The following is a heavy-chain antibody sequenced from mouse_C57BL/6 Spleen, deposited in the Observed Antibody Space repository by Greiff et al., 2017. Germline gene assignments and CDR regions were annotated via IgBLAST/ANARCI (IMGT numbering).Heavy chain of an antibody. CDR1: GFTFTDYY. J-gene: IGHJ1*03. CDR2: IRNKANGYTT. D-gene: IGHD1-1*01. Sequence: EVQGVESGGGLVQPGGSLSLSCAASGFTFTDYYMSWVRQPPGKALEWLGFIRNKANGYTTEYSASVKGRFTISRDNSQSILYLQMNALRAEDSATYYCASSHYYGSSYGYFDVWGTGTTVTVSS. V-gene: IGHV7-3*01. CDR3: ASSHYYGSSYGYFDV.